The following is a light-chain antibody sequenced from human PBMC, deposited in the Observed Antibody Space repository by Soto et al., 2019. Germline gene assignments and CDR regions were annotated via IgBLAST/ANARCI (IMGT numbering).Light chain of an antibody. V-gene: IGKV3-11*01. CDR3: QQRSNRPRFT. Sequence: EIELTQSPATLSLSPGERATLSCRASQSVDNYLAWYQQKPGQAPRLLIYDVSNRATGTPARFSGSGSGTDFTLSISSLEPEDFAVYYCQQRSNRPRFTFGPGTKLDIK. CDR1: QSVDNY. J-gene: IGKJ3*01. CDR2: DVS.